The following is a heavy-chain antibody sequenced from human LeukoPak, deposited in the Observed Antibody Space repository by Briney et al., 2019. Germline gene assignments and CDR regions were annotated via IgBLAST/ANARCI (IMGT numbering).Heavy chain of an antibody. V-gene: IGHV3-30*18. Sequence: GGSLRLSCAASGFTFSSYWMHWVRQAPGKGLEWVAVISYDGSNKYYADSVKGRFTISRDNSKNTLYLQMNSLRAEDTAVYYCAKDRRATRTAFDYWGQGTLVTVSS. D-gene: IGHD1-1*01. CDR3: AKDRRATRTAFDY. J-gene: IGHJ4*02. CDR1: GFTFSSYW. CDR2: ISYDGSNK.